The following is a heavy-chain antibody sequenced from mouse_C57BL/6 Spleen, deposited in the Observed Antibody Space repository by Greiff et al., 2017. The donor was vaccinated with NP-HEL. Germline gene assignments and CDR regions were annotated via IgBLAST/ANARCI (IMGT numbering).Heavy chain of an antibody. CDR2: INPGSGGT. CDR1: GYAFTNYL. D-gene: IGHD2-1*01. Sequence: VQLQQSGAELVRPGTSVKVSCKASGYAFTNYLIAWVKQRPGQGLEWIGVINPGSGGTNYKEKFKGKATLTADKSSSTAYMQRSSLTSEDSAIYFYARSHYYGNYGGNFDYWGQGTTLTVSS. J-gene: IGHJ2*01. V-gene: IGHV1-54*01. CDR3: ARSHYYGNYGGNFDY.